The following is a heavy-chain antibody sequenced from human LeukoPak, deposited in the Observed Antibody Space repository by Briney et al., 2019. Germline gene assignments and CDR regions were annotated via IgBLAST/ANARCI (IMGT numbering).Heavy chain of an antibody. CDR2: INHSGST. V-gene: IGHV4-34*01. CDR1: GGSLSGYY. CDR3: ARERAVAAPRELNFDY. Sequence: SETLSLTCAVYGGSLSGYYWSWIRQPPGKGLEWIGEINHSGSTNYNPSLKSRVTISVDTSKNQFSLKLSSVTAADTAVYYCARERAVAAPRELNFDYWGQGTLVTVSS. D-gene: IGHD6-19*01. J-gene: IGHJ4*02.